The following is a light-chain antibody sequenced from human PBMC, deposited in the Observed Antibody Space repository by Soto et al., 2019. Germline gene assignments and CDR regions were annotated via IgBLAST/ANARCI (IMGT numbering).Light chain of an antibody. Sequence: QMTQSPSTLSASVGDRVTITCRASQSSSDWLAWYQQKPGKAPKLLIYRASTLQRGVPSRFSGSGFGTEFTLTISSLQPDDFATYFCQQYYTFPLPFGGGTKVEIK. V-gene: IGKV1-5*03. CDR1: QSSSDW. CDR3: QQYYTFPLP. J-gene: IGKJ4*01. CDR2: RAS.